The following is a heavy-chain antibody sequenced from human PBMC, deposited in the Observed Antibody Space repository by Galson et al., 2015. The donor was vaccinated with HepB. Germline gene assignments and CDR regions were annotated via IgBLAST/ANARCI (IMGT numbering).Heavy chain of an antibody. CDR2: IIPILGIA. D-gene: IGHD1-26*01. Sequence: SCKASGGTFSSYAINWVRQAPGQGLEWMGRIIPILGIANYAQKFQGRVTITADKSTSTAYMELSSLRSEDTAVYYCARDGWELLPFDYWGQGTLVTVSS. V-gene: IGHV1-69*04. J-gene: IGHJ4*02. CDR3: ARDGWELLPFDY. CDR1: GGTFSSYA.